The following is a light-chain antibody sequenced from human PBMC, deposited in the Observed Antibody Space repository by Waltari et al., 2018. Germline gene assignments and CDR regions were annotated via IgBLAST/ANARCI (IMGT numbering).Light chain of an antibody. J-gene: IGLJ2*01. CDR2: DTS. Sequence: QAVVTQEPSLTVSPGGTVTLTCGSSTGAVTSGHYPYWFQQKPGQAPRTLIYDTSNKHSWTPARFSGSLRGGTAALTLSGAQPEDEAEYYCLLSYSGARPVVFGGGTKLTVL. V-gene: IGLV7-46*01. CDR1: TGAVTSGHY. CDR3: LLSYSGARPVV.